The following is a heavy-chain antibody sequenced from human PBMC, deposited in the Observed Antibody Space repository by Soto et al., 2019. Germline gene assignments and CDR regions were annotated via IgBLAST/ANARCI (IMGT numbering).Heavy chain of an antibody. J-gene: IGHJ5*02. CDR3: ARDGYSSGWYGGHNWFDP. V-gene: IGHV4-59*01. CDR1: GASISDYY. D-gene: IGHD6-19*01. CDR2: IYYSVST. Sequence: PSETLSLTCTVSGASISDYYWSWIRQPPGKRLEWIGYIYYSVSTNYNPSLESRVTISVDTSKNQISLKLSSVTAADTAVYYCARDGYSSGWYGGHNWFDPRGQGTLVTVSS.